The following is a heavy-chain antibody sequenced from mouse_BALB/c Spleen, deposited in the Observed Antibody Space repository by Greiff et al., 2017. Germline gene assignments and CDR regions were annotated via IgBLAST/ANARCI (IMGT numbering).Heavy chain of an antibody. CDR2: IWSGGST. J-gene: IGHJ2*01. CDR3: AREDYYGNCFDY. V-gene: IGHV2-2*02. Sequence: VKLLESGPGLVQPSQSLSITCTVSGFSFTSYGVHWVRQSPGKGLEWLGVIWSGGSTDYNAAFISRLSISKDNSKSQVFFKMNSLQANDTAIYYCAREDYYGNCFDYWGQGTTLTVSS. D-gene: IGHD2-1*01. CDR1: GFSFTSYG.